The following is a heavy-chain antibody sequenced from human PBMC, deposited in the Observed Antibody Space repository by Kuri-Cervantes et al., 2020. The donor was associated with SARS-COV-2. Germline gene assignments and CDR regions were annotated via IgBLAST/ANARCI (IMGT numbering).Heavy chain of an antibody. J-gene: IGHJ4*02. V-gene: IGHV4-59*01. CDR2: IYYSGST. CDR1: GGSISSYY. Sequence: SETLSLTCTVSGGSISSYYWSWIRQPPGKGLEWIGYIYYSGSTNYNPSLKSQVTISVDTSKNQFSLKLSSVTAADTAVYYCARVVVWSGYYFDYWGQGTLVTVSS. D-gene: IGHD3-3*01. CDR3: ARVVVWSGYYFDY.